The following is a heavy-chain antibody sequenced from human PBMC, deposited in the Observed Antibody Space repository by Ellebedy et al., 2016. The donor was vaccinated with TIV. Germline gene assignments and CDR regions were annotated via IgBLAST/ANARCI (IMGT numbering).Heavy chain of an antibody. D-gene: IGHD6-6*01. CDR2: IIPIFGTA. V-gene: IGHV1-69*13. CDR3: ARGSSGEYNWFDP. CDR1: GGTFSSYA. Sequence: SVKVSCXASGGTFSSYAISWVRQAPGQGLEWMGGIIPIFGTANYAQKFQGRVTITADESTSTAYMELSSLRSEDTAVYYCARGSSGEYNWFDPWGQGTLVTVSS. J-gene: IGHJ5*02.